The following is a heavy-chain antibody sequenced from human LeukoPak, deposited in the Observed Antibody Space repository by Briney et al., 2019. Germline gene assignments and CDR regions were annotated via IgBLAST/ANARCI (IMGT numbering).Heavy chain of an antibody. J-gene: IGHJ4*02. V-gene: IGHV4-34*01. CDR2: INHSGST. CDR3: ARRYYGSGSPLGY. Sequence: SETLSLTCAVYGGSFSGYYWRSIRQPPGKGLEWIGEINHSGSTNHNPSLKSRVTISVDTSKNQFSLKLSSVTAADTAVYYCARRYYGSGSPLGYWGQGTLVTVSS. D-gene: IGHD3-10*01. CDR1: GGSFSGYY.